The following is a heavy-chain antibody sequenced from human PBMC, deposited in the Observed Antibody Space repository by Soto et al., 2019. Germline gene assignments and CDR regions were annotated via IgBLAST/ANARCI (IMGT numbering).Heavy chain of an antibody. CDR3: ARMSRFDC. Sequence: QVQLQQWGAGLLKPSETLSLTCAVYCGSFSGYYWSWIRQPPGKGREWIGEVKHSRSTNYNPSLKSRVTMSVETSNIEFPLTLSSLTAADTALYYCARMSRFDCWGQGTMVTVSS. CDR1: CGSFSGYY. CDR2: VKHSRST. J-gene: IGHJ4*02. V-gene: IGHV4-34*01.